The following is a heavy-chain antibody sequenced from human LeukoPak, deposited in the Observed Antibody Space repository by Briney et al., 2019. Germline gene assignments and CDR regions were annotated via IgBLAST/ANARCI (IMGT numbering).Heavy chain of an antibody. CDR3: ARGGKLEPTAMPT. J-gene: IGHJ5*02. CDR2: INLDGSST. CDR1: GFTFRTYW. Sequence: PGGSLRLSCVASGFTFRTYWMHWVRQVPGKGPVWLSRINLDGSSTTYADSVKGRFTISRDNAKNMLYLQINSLRVEDTAIYYCARGGKLEPTAMPTWGQGSLVVVSS. D-gene: IGHD2-2*01. V-gene: IGHV3-74*01.